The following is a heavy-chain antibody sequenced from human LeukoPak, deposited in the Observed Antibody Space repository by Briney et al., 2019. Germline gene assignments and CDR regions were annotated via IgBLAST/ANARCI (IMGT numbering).Heavy chain of an antibody. Sequence: PSETLSLTCTVSGGSISSSSYYWGWIRQPPEKGLEWIGSIYYSGSTYYNPSLKSRVTISVDTSKNQFSLKLSSVTAADTAVYYCARRIQLWSYYFDYWGQGTLVTVSS. D-gene: IGHD5-18*01. CDR1: GGSISSSSYY. CDR3: ARRIQLWSYYFDY. V-gene: IGHV4-39*01. J-gene: IGHJ4*02. CDR2: IYYSGST.